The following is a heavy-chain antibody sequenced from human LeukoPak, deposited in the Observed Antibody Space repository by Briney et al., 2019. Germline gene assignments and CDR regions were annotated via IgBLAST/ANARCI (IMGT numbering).Heavy chain of an antibody. CDR3: ARPRIAWSSHWYFEV. Sequence: PGGSLRLSCAASGFTFSSFEVNWVRQAPGKGLERVSYISSSGSLIYYADAVKGRFTISRDNTKNSLFLRMSSLRVEDTAVYYWARPRIAWSSHWYFEVWGRGTLVTVSS. D-gene: IGHD3-9*01. CDR1: GFTFSSFE. J-gene: IGHJ2*01. V-gene: IGHV3-48*03. CDR2: ISSSGSLI.